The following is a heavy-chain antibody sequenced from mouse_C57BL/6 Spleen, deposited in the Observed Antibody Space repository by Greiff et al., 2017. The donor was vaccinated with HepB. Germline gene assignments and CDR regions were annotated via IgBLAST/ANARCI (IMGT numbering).Heavy chain of an antibody. CDR3: SRTYYGSSPYYFDY. V-gene: IGHV1-81*01. Sequence: VQLQESGAELARPGASVKLSCKASGYTFTSYGISWVKQSTGQGLEWIGEIDPRSGNTYYNEKFKGKATLTADKSTSTAYMELRSLTSKDSAVYCYSRTYYGSSPYYFDYWGQGTTLTVSS. D-gene: IGHD1-1*01. J-gene: IGHJ2*01. CDR2: IDPRSGNT. CDR1: GYTFTSYG.